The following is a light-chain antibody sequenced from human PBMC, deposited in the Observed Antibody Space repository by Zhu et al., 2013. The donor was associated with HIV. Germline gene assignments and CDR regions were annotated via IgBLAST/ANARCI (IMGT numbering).Light chain of an antibody. V-gene: IGLV2-8*01. Sequence: QSALTQPPSASGSPGQSVTISCTGTSSDVGGYNYVSWYQQHPGKAPKLIIYEVSKRPSGVPDRFSGSKSGNTASLTVSGLQAEDETDYYCSSYAGSSTLFFGTGTKVTVL. CDR3: SSYAGSSTLF. CDR2: EVS. J-gene: IGLJ1*01. CDR1: SSDVGGYNY.